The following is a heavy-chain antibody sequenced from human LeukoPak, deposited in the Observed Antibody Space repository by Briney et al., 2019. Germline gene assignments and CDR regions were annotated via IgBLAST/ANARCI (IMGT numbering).Heavy chain of an antibody. V-gene: IGHV3-7*01. Sequence: GGSLRLSCAASGFTFSSHWMSWVRQAPGKGLEWVANIKKDGSETYYVDAVKGRFTISRDNAKTSLYLQMNSLRAEDTAVYYCARDLSGIAGYTYGRGIDYGGQGTLVTVSS. CDR2: IKKDGSET. CDR1: GFTFSSHW. D-gene: IGHD5-18*01. J-gene: IGHJ4*02. CDR3: ARDLSGIAGYTYGRGIDY.